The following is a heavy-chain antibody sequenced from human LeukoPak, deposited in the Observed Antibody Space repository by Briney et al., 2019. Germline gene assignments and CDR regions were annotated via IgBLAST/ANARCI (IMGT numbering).Heavy chain of an antibody. J-gene: IGHJ5*02. CDR2: IRYDGSNK. Sequence: PGGSLRLSCAASGFTFSSYGMHWVRQAPGKGLEWVAFIRYDGSNKNYADSVKGRFTISRDNSKSTLYLQMNSLRAEDTAIFYCARDLNRNWFDPWGQGTLVTVSS. CDR3: ARDLNRNWFDP. D-gene: IGHD1-14*01. CDR1: GFTFSSYG. V-gene: IGHV3-30*02.